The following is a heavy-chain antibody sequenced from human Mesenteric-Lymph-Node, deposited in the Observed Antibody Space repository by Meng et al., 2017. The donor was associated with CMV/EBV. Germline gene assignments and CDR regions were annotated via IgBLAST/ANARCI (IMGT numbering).Heavy chain of an antibody. CDR2: IYHSGST. Sequence: SISSSNWWSWVRQPPGKGLEWIGEIYHSGSTNYNPSLKSRVTISVDKSKNQFSLKLSSVTAADTAVYYCARRYCSSTSCYGGVFDYWGQGTLVTVSS. CDR3: ARRYCSSTSCYGGVFDY. CDR1: SISSSNW. J-gene: IGHJ4*02. V-gene: IGHV4-4*02. D-gene: IGHD2-2*01.